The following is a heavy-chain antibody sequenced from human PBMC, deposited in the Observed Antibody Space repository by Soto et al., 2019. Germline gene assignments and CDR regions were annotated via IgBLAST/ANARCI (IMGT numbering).Heavy chain of an antibody. J-gene: IGHJ4*02. CDR3: EKALMYSSGLGAFDY. CDR2: ISWNSGSI. D-gene: IGHD6-19*01. V-gene: IGHV3-9*01. Sequence: GGSLRLSCAASGFTFDDYAMHWVRQAPGKGLEWVSGISWNSGSIGYADSVKGRFTISRDNAKNSLYLQMNSLRAEDTALYYCEKALMYSSGLGAFDYWGQGTLVTVSS. CDR1: GFTFDDYA.